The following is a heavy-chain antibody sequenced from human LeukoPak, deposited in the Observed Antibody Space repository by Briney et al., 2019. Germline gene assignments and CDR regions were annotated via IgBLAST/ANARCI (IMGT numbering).Heavy chain of an antibody. CDR3: ARGQLTDDLDY. D-gene: IGHD1-14*01. CDR2: INPNIGGT. V-gene: IGHV1-2*02. CDR1: GHTFTGYY. Sequence: ASVKVSCKASGHTFTGYYMHWVRQAPGQGLEWMGWINPNIGGTKYARKFQGRVTMTRDTSISTAYMELSRLRSDDTAAYYCARGQLTDDLDYWGQGTLVTVSS. J-gene: IGHJ4*02.